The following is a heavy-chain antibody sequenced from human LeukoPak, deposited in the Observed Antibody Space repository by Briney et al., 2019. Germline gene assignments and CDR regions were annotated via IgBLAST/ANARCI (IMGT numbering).Heavy chain of an antibody. CDR2: INPNSGGT. Sequence: GASVKVSCKASGYTFTGYYMHWVRQAPGQGLEWMGWINPNSGGTNYAQKFQGRVTMTRDTSIITAYMELSRLRSDDTAVYYCARCIAVAGGWFDPWGQGTLVTVSS. J-gene: IGHJ5*02. CDR3: ARCIAVAGGWFDP. CDR1: GYTFTGYY. D-gene: IGHD6-19*01. V-gene: IGHV1-2*02.